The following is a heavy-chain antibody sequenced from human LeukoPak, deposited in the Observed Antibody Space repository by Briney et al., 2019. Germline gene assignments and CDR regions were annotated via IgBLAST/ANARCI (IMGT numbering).Heavy chain of an antibody. J-gene: IGHJ4*02. CDR3: VCIVRGSPGGDY. Sequence: GGSLRLSCAASGFTFSSYAMSWVRQAPGKGLEWVSAISGSGSSTYYADSVKGRFTISRDNSKNTLYLQMNSLRAEDTAVYYCVCIVRGSPGGDYWGQGTLVTVSS. V-gene: IGHV3-23*01. CDR2: ISGSGSST. D-gene: IGHD3-10*01. CDR1: GFTFSSYA.